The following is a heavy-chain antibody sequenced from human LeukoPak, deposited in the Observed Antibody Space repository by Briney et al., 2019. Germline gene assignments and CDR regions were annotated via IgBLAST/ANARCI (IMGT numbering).Heavy chain of an antibody. Sequence: PSETLSLTCAVYGGSFSGYYWSWIRQPPGKGLERIGEINHSGSTNYNPSLKSRVTISVDTSKNQFSLKLSSVTAADTAVYYCARGRRYYYDSSAPNWFDPWGQGTLVTVSS. CDR2: INHSGST. CDR3: ARGRRYYYDSSAPNWFDP. D-gene: IGHD3-22*01. V-gene: IGHV4-34*01. J-gene: IGHJ5*02. CDR1: GGSFSGYY.